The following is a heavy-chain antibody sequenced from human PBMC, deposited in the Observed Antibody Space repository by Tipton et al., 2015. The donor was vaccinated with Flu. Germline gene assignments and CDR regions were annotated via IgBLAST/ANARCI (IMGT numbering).Heavy chain of an antibody. D-gene: IGHD3-10*01. CDR3: ASLGFTMVRGVIIFDY. CDR1: GFTFSSYE. V-gene: IGHV3-48*03. J-gene: IGHJ4*02. CDR2: ISSSGSTI. Sequence: SLRLSCAASGFTFSSYEMNWVRQAPGKGLEWVSYISSSGSTIYYADSVKGRFTISRDNAKNSLYLQMNSLRAEDTAVYYCASLGFTMVRGVIIFDYWGQGTLVTVSS.